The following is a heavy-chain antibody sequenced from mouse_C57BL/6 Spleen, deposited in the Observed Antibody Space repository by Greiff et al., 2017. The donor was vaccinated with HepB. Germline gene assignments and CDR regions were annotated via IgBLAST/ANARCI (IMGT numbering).Heavy chain of an antibody. CDR1: GYAFTNYL. CDR2: INPGSGGT. J-gene: IGHJ2*01. D-gene: IGHD1-1*01. Sequence: VQLQQSGAELVRPGTSVKVSCKASGYAFTNYLIEWVKQRPGQGLEWIGVINPGSGGTNYNEKFKGKATLTADKSSSTAYMQLSSLTSEDSAVYFCARGGNYYGSSPYFDYWGQGTTLTVSS. CDR3: ARGGNYYGSSPYFDY. V-gene: IGHV1-54*01.